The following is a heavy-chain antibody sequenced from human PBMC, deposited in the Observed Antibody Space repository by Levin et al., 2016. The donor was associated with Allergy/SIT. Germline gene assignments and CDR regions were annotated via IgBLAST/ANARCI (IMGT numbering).Heavy chain of an antibody. V-gene: IGHV5-51*01. CDR2: VDPADSDT. CDR3: VRPRPRDGYNEPFYFFDY. D-gene: IGHD5-24*01. Sequence: GESLKISCKASGYSFTSYWIGWARQVPGKDLEWMGIVDPADSDTRYSPSFQGQVSISADKSTNTAYLEWSGLKASDSGMYYCVRPRPRDGYNEPFYFFDYWGQGTLLTVSS. J-gene: IGHJ4*02. CDR1: GYSFTSYW.